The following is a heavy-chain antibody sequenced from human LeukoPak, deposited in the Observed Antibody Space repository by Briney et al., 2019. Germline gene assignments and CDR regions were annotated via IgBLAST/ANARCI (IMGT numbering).Heavy chain of an antibody. CDR1: GITFSGSG. J-gene: IGHJ4*02. V-gene: IGHV3-23*01. Sequence: GGSLRLSCAASGITFSGSGMSWVRQAPGKGLEWVSTISGSGSNTHYADSVKGRFTISRDNSKNTLYLQMNSLRAEDTAVYYCAKGGIYYGSGSPPFDYWGQGTLVTVSS. D-gene: IGHD3-10*01. CDR3: AKGGIYYGSGSPPFDY. CDR2: ISGSGSNT.